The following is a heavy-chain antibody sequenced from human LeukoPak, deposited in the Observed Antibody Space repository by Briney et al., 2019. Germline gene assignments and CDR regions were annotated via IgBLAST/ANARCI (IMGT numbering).Heavy chain of an antibody. V-gene: IGHV4-38-2*02. Sequence: SETLSLTCTVTGYSINSGYFWGWVRQPPGKGPEWIGSIFHTGDVYYNPSLRSRVTISVDTSRNQVSLKVTSVTAADTALYYCARVVASTSIDSWGQGILVTVSS. CDR1: GYSINSGYF. D-gene: IGHD2-15*01. CDR2: IFHTGDV. CDR3: ARVVASTSIDS. J-gene: IGHJ4*02.